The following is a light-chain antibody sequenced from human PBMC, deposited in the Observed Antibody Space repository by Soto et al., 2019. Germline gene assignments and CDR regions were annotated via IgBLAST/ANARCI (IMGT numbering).Light chain of an antibody. CDR3: QQNNHWLWT. Sequence: EIVMTQSPSTLSVSAGERSTLSCMASQSISSNLAWYQQKPGQAPRLLIYGASTRATGIPARFSGSGSGTEFTLTITSLQSEDFAVYYCQQNNHWLWTFGQGTKVDIK. V-gene: IGKV3-15*01. CDR2: GAS. CDR1: QSISSN. J-gene: IGKJ1*01.